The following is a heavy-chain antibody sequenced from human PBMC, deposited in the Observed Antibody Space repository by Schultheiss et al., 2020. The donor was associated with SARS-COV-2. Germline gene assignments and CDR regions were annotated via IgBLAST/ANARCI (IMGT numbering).Heavy chain of an antibody. CDR3: ARITRGDSRSGLLDY. V-gene: IGHV4-59*04. J-gene: IGHJ4*02. CDR2: IYYSGST. Sequence: SETLSLTCTVSGGSISSYYWSWIRQPPGKGLEWIGYIYYSGSTYYNPSLKSRVTISVDTSKNQFSLKLSSVTAADTAVYYCARITRGDSRSGLLDYWGQGTLVTVSS. D-gene: IGHD2-21*02. CDR1: GGSISSYY.